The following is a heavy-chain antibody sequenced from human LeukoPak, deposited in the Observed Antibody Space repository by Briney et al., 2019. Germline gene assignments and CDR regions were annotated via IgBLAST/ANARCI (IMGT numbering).Heavy chain of an antibody. Sequence: GGSLRLSCAASGFTFSSYSMNWVRQAPGKGLEWVSSISSSTSYIYYADSVKGRFTISRDNGKNSLYLQMNSLRAEDTALYYCAKLTRTDGVNNWGQGTLVTVSS. J-gene: IGHJ4*02. V-gene: IGHV3-21*04. CDR2: ISSSTSYI. D-gene: IGHD4-23*01. CDR1: GFTFSSYS. CDR3: AKLTRTDGVNN.